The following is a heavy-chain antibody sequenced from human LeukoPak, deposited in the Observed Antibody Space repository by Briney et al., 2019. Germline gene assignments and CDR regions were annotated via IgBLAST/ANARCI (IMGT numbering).Heavy chain of an antibody. CDR2: IHHSGST. D-gene: IGHD3-10*01. Sequence: SETLSLTCTVSGGSISSSSYYWGWIRQPPGKGLEWINDIHHSGSTHYNPSLKSRVTISVDTSKNQFSLNLSSVTAADTAMYYCARLVRGVGYWYFDLWGRGTLVTVSS. J-gene: IGHJ2*01. CDR3: ARLVRGVGYWYFDL. CDR1: GGSISSSSYY. V-gene: IGHV4-39*07.